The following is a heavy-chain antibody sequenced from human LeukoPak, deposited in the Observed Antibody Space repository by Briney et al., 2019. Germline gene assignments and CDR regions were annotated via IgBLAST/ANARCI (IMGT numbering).Heavy chain of an antibody. CDR1: GDTFSSYA. J-gene: IGHJ4*02. CDR3: ASLKGYDFWSGYYG. Sequence: SVKVSCKASGDTFSSYAISWVRQAPGQGLEWMGGIIPIFGTPRYAQKSQGRVTITADESTSTAYMELSSLTSEDTAVYYCASLKGYDFWSGYYGWGQGTRVTVSS. CDR2: IIPIFGTP. D-gene: IGHD3-3*01. V-gene: IGHV1-69*13.